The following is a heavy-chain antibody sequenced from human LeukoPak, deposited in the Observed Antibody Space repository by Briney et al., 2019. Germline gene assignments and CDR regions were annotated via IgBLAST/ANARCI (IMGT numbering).Heavy chain of an antibody. Sequence: ASVKVSCKASGYTFTNYYIYWVRQAPGQGLEWMGIINPSGGSTIYAQKFQGRVTMTGDTSTTTVYMELSTLRSEDTAVYYCARESWGTTRIYYYYYGMDVWGQGTTVTVSS. CDR2: INPSGGST. V-gene: IGHV1-46*01. J-gene: IGHJ6*02. D-gene: IGHD1-7*01. CDR3: ARESWGTTRIYYYYYGMDV. CDR1: GYTFTNYY.